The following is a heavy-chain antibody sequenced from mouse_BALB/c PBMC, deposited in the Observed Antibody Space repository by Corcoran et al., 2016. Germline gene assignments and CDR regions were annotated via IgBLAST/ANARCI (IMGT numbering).Heavy chain of an antibody. CDR2: INTYTGEP. CDR3: ARGRDYYGSSYAAY. J-gene: IGHJ3*01. CDR1: GYTFTNYG. V-gene: IGHV9-1*02. D-gene: IGHD1-1*01. Sequence: QIQLVQSGPELKKPGETVKISCKASGYTFTNYGMNWVKQAPGKGLKWMGWINTYTGEPTYADDFKGRFAFSLETSANTAYLQINNLKNEDMATYFCARGRDYYGSSYAAYWGQGTVVTVSA.